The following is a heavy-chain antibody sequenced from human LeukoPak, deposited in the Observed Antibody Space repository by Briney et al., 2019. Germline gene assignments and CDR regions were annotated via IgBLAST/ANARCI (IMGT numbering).Heavy chain of an antibody. V-gene: IGHV1-2*02. Sequence: ASVKVSCNASGYTFTGYYMHWVRQAPGQGLEWMGWINPNSGGTNYAQKFQGRVTMTRDTSISTAYMELSRLRSDDTAVYYCAHENRIAAAANYYYMDVWGKGTTVTVSS. CDR1: GYTFTGYY. CDR3: AHENRIAAAANYYYMDV. CDR2: INPNSGGT. J-gene: IGHJ6*03. D-gene: IGHD6-13*01.